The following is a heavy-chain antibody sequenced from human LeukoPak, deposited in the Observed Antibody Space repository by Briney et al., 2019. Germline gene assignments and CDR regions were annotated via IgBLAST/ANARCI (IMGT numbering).Heavy chain of an antibody. J-gene: IGHJ6*03. V-gene: IGHV3-48*03. CDR1: GFTFSSYE. CDR2: ISSSGSTI. Sequence: PGGSLRLSCAASGFTFSSYEMNWVRQAPGKGLEWVSYISSSGSTIYYADSVKGRFTISRDNAKNSLYLQMNSLRAEDTALYYCAKGGWDYYDSSGYSYYMDVWGKGTTVTISS. CDR3: AKGGWDYYDSSGYSYYMDV. D-gene: IGHD3-22*01.